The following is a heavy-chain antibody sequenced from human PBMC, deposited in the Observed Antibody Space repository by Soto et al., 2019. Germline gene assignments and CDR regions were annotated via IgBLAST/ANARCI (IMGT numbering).Heavy chain of an antibody. CDR1: GFTFSHYG. J-gene: IGHJ6*02. D-gene: IGHD2-21*02. CDR3: VKDGGWTAGHYYYGMDV. Sequence: QVQLVESGGGVVQPGRSLRLSCAASGFTFSHYGMHWVRQAPGKGLEWVAVISYDGSNEYYAVSVRGRFTISRDNSENTLYLQMNSLRPEDTAVYFCVKDGGWTAGHYYYGMDVWGQGTTVTVSS. V-gene: IGHV3-30*18. CDR2: ISYDGSNE.